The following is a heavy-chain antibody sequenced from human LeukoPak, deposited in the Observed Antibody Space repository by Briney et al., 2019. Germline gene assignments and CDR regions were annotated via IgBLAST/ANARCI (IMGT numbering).Heavy chain of an antibody. CDR3: AKDRAKYCGDDCHAPKDY. CDR2: IRYDGGNK. Sequence: GGSLRLSCTASGFTFSSYGMHWVRQAPGKGLEWVAFIRYDGGNKYYADSVKGRFTISRDNSKNTLYLQMNSLRAEDTAVYYCAKDRAKYCGDDCHAPKDYWGQGTLVTVSS. J-gene: IGHJ4*02. CDR1: GFTFSSYG. V-gene: IGHV3-30*02. D-gene: IGHD2-21*01.